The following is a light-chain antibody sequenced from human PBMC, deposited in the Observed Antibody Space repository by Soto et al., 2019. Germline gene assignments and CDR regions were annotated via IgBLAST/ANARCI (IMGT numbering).Light chain of an antibody. Sequence: EIVMTQFPATLSVSPGERATLSCRASQGVSTNLAWYQQKPGQAPRLLIYGASTRATGVPARFSGSGSGTHFPLTIRSLQSDDFAVYYCQQHTNWPPWTFGQGTKVDVK. CDR1: QGVSTN. V-gene: IGKV3-15*01. J-gene: IGKJ1*01. CDR3: QQHTNWPPWT. CDR2: GAS.